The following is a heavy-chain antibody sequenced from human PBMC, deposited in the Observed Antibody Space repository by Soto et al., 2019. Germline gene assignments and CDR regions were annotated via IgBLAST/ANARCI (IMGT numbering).Heavy chain of an antibody. CDR2: ISAYNGNT. CDR3: ARDLSQWLVTYYYGMDV. CDR1: GYTFTSYG. V-gene: IGHV1-18*04. D-gene: IGHD6-19*01. Sequence: ASVKVSCKASGYTFTSYGISWVRQAPGQGLEWMGWISAYNGNTNYAQELQGRVTMTTDTSTSTAYMELRSLRSDDTAVYYCARDLSQWLVTYYYGMDVWGQGTTVTVSS. J-gene: IGHJ6*02.